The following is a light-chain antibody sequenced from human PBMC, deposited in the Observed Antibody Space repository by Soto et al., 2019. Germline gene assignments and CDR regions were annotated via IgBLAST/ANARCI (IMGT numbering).Light chain of an antibody. CDR2: RDN. V-gene: IGLV1-47*01. Sequence: QSVLTQPPSASATPGQRVTISCSGSSSNLGNNYVYWYQHLPGTAPKLLIDRDNKRPSGVPDRFSGSRSGTSASLAISGLRSEDEGDYYCASWDDSLRGPGFGGGTKVTVL. CDR3: ASWDDSLRGPG. J-gene: IGLJ3*02. CDR1: SSNLGNNY.